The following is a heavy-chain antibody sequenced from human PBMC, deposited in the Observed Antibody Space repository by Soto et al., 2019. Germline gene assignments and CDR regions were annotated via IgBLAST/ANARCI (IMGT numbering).Heavy chain of an antibody. D-gene: IGHD1-26*01. CDR3: ASGGLHGYTNGGLSYFHP. CDR2: ISGTDGGA. J-gene: IGHJ5*02. V-gene: IGHV3-23*01. CDR1: ELSSSNPA. Sequence: EVHLLESGGRLVQPGGSLRLSCAASELSSSNPAMTWVRQAPGKGLEWVSGISGTDGGAYYADSVKGRFTISRDNSRSTLYLQMNSLRVEDTAVYYCASGGLHGYTNGGLSYFHPGGQGTLVTVSS.